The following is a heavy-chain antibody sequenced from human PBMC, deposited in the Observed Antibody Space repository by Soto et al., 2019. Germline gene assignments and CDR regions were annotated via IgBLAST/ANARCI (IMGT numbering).Heavy chain of an antibody. V-gene: IGHV1-69*13. J-gene: IGHJ6*02. CDR1: GGTFSSYA. CDR2: IIPIFGTA. D-gene: IGHD5-12*01. CDR3: ARGNPYAYGVAKAMDV. Sequence: SVKVSCKASGGTFSSYAISWVRQAPGQGLEWMGGIIPIFGTANYAQKFQGRVTITADESTSTAYMELSSLRSEDTAVYYCARGNPYAYGVAKAMDVWGQGTTVTVSS.